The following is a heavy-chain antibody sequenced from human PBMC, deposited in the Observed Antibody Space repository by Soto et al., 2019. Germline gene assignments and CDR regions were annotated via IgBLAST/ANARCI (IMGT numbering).Heavy chain of an antibody. CDR2: IIPIFGTA. Sequence: QVQLVQSGAEVKKPGSSVKVSCTASGGTFSSYAISWVRQAPGQGLEWMGGIIPIFGTANYAQKFQGRVTITADKSTSTAYMELSSLRSEDTAVYYWARGGLYDILTGYFWFDPWGQGTLVTVSS. CDR3: ARGGLYDILTGYFWFDP. V-gene: IGHV1-69*06. D-gene: IGHD3-9*01. CDR1: GGTFSSYA. J-gene: IGHJ5*02.